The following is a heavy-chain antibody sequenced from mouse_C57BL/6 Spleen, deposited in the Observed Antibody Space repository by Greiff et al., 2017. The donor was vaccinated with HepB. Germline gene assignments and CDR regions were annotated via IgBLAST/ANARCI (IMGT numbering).Heavy chain of an antibody. D-gene: IGHD2-4*01. CDR3: ARRSYDSPFDY. Sequence: EVQVVESGGDLVKPGGSLKLSCAASGFTFSSYGMSWVRQTPDKRLEWVATISSGGSYTYYPDSVKGRFTISRDNAKNTLYLQMSSLKSEDTAMYYCARRSYDSPFDYWGQGTTLTVSS. CDR2: ISSGGSYT. CDR1: GFTFSSYG. J-gene: IGHJ2*01. V-gene: IGHV5-6*01.